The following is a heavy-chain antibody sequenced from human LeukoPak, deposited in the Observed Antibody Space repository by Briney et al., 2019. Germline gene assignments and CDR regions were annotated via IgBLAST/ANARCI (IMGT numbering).Heavy chain of an antibody. J-gene: IGHJ4*02. CDR3: ARETYGGNPYYFDY. Sequence: ASVKVSCKASGYTFTSYAMNWVRQAPGQGLEWMGWINTNTGNPTYAQGFTGRFVFSLDTSVSTAYLQISSLKAEDTAVYYCARETYGGNPYYFDYWGQGTLVTVSS. V-gene: IGHV7-4-1*02. CDR2: INTNTGNP. CDR1: GYTFTSYA. D-gene: IGHD4-23*01.